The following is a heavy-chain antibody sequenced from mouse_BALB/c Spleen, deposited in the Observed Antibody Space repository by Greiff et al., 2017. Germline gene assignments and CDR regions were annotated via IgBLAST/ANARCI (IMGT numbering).Heavy chain of an antibody. Sequence: VQLQQSGAELARPGASVKMSCKASGYTFTSYTMHWVKQRPGQGLEWIGYINPSSGYTNYNQKFKSKATLTVDTSSSTAYMQLSSLTSEDSAVYYCTRGTAFDDWGQGTTLTVSS. D-gene: IGHD1-2*01. CDR1: GYTFTSYT. J-gene: IGHJ2*01. CDR3: TRGTAFDD. CDR2: INPSSGYT. V-gene: IGHV1-4*01.